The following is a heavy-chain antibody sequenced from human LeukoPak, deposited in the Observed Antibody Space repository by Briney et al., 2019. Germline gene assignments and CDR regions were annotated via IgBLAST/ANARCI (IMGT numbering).Heavy chain of an antibody. V-gene: IGHV3-30-3*01. CDR1: GFNFGNYA. Sequence: PGGSPRLSCAASGFNFGNYAMHWVRQAPGKGLEWVSLIPSGGFYEYYADSVKGRFTISRDDSGNTLYLQLNSLRPEDTAVYYCARDSTYYYESGSSGPHYFDNWGQGTLVTVSS. CDR3: ARDSTYYYESGSSGPHYFDN. D-gene: IGHD3-10*01. J-gene: IGHJ4*02. CDR2: IPSGGFYE.